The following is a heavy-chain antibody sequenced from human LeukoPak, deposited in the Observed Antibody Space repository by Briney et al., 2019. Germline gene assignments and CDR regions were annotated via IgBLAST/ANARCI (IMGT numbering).Heavy chain of an antibody. Sequence: GGSLRLSCAASGFTFTKYSMNWVRQAPGKGLEWVSYITSSSRTIYYADSVKGRFTISRDNAKNSLYLQMNSLRAEDTSVYYCAGDGWHGLFTYWGQGTLVTVSS. J-gene: IGHJ4*02. CDR1: GFTFTKYS. D-gene: IGHD5-24*01. CDR2: ITSSSRTI. CDR3: AGDGWHGLFTY. V-gene: IGHV3-48*01.